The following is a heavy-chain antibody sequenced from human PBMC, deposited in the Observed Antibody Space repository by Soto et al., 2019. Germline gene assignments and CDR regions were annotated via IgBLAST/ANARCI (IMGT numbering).Heavy chain of an antibody. D-gene: IGHD2-15*01. Sequence: PSETLFLPSAVYGGSFSGYYWSRIRQPPGKGLEWIGEINHSGSTNYNPSLKSRVTISVDTSKNQFSLKLSSVTAADTAVYYCARGGYCSGGSCPDAFDIWGQGTMVTVSS. J-gene: IGHJ3*02. CDR2: INHSGST. CDR1: GGSFSGYY. V-gene: IGHV4-34*01. CDR3: ARGGYCSGGSCPDAFDI.